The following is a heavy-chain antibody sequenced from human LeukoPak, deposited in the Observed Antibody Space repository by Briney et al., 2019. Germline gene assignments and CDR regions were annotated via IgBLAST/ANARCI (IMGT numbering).Heavy chain of an antibody. CDR1: GFTFSSYA. CDR2: ISSGDRT. CDR3: AKDATASPYFHWFDN. J-gene: IGHJ4*02. V-gene: IGHV3-23*01. D-gene: IGHD3-9*01. Sequence: PGGSLRLSCAASGFTFSSYAMNCVRQAPGKGLEWVAGISSGDRTFHAESVKGRFTISRDESKDTLYLQMDSLRAEDTAVYYCAKDATASPYFHWFDNWGQGTQVIVSS.